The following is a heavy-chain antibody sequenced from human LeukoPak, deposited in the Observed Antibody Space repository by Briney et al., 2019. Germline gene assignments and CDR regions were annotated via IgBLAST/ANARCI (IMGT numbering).Heavy chain of an antibody. Sequence: GGYLRLSCAASGFTFSSYAMSWVRQAPGKGLEWFSAISGSGGSTYYADSVKGRFTISRDNSKNTLYLQMNSLRAEDTAVYYCAKVTEYSYGPFDYWGQGTLVTVSS. V-gene: IGHV3-23*01. CDR3: AKVTEYSYGPFDY. J-gene: IGHJ4*02. D-gene: IGHD5-18*01. CDR1: GFTFSSYA. CDR2: ISGSGGST.